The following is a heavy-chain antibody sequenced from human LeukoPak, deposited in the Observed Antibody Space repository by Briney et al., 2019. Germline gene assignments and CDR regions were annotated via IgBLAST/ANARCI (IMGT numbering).Heavy chain of an antibody. CDR2: IYHSGNT. J-gene: IGHJ4*02. CDR3: ARSRGWLQSHPLDY. Sequence: SETLSLTCTVSGYSISSGYFWGWIRQPPGEGLEWIGTIYHSGNTYYNPSLKSRVTISVDTSKIQFSLKLTSVTAADTAVYYCARSRGWLQSHPLDYWGQGTLVTVSS. CDR1: GYSISSGYF. D-gene: IGHD5-24*01. V-gene: IGHV4-38-2*02.